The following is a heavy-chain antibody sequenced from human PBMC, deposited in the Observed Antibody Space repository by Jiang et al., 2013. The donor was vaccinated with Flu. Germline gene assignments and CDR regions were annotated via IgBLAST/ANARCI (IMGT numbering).Heavy chain of an antibody. V-gene: IGHV3-49*03. Sequence: TASGFTFGDYAMSWFRQAPGKGLEWVGFIRSKAYGGTTEYAASVKGRFTISRDDSKSIAYLQMNSLKTEDTAVYYCTREEGVGYYYYGMDVWGQGTTVTVSS. CDR3: TREEGVGYYYYGMDV. CDR2: IRSKAYGGTT. J-gene: IGHJ6*02. D-gene: IGHD1-26*01. CDR1: GFTFGDYA.